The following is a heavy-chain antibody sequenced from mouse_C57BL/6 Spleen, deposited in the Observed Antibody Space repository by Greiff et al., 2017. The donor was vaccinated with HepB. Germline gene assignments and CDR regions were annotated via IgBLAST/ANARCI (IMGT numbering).Heavy chain of an antibody. V-gene: IGHV1-63*01. CDR3: ARAGGSSLWYFDV. Sequence: QVQLKESGAELVRPGTSVKMSCKASGYTFTNYWIGWAKQRPGHGLEWIGDIYPGGGYTNYNEKFKGKATLTADKSSSTAYMQFSSLTSEDSAIYYCARAGGSSLWYFDVWGTGTTVTVSS. J-gene: IGHJ1*03. CDR1: GYTFTNYW. CDR2: IYPGGGYT. D-gene: IGHD1-1*01.